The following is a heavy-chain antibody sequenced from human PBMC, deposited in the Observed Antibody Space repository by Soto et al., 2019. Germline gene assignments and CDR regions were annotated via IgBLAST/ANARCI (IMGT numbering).Heavy chain of an antibody. J-gene: IGHJ4*02. Sequence: PGGSLRLSCAVSGFTFGIYWMNWVSAISGSGGSTYYADSVKGRFTISRDNAKNSLYLQMNSLRAEDTAVYYCARALTTVTTKLTRLPYWGQGTLVTVSS. CDR1: GFTFGIYW. V-gene: IGHV3-48*04. CDR2: ISGSGGST. D-gene: IGHD4-17*01. CDR3: ARALTTVTTKLTRLPY.